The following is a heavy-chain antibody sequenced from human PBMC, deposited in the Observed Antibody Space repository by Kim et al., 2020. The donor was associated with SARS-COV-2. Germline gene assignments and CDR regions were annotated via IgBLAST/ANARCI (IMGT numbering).Heavy chain of an antibody. Sequence: SVKVSCKASGGTFSSYAISWVRQAPGQGLEWMGGIIPIFGTANYAQKFQGRVTITADESTSTAYMELSSLRSEDTAVYYCARDRLAMVRGAIIHRYYFDYWGQGTLVTVSS. V-gene: IGHV1-69*13. D-gene: IGHD3-10*01. CDR1: GGTFSSYA. J-gene: IGHJ4*02. CDR2: IIPIFGTA. CDR3: ARDRLAMVRGAIIHRYYFDY.